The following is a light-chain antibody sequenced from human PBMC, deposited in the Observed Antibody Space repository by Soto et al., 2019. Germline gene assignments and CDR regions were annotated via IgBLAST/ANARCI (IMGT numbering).Light chain of an antibody. Sequence: QSVLTQPPSVSGAPGQRVTISCTGSSSNIGAGYDVHWYQQLPGTAPKLLIYANTNRPSGVPDRFSGSKSGTSASLAITGLQAEDEADYYCQSYDSSLSGSNWVFGGGTKVTVL. CDR2: ANT. V-gene: IGLV1-40*01. CDR3: QSYDSSLSGSNWV. CDR1: SSNIGAGYD. J-gene: IGLJ3*02.